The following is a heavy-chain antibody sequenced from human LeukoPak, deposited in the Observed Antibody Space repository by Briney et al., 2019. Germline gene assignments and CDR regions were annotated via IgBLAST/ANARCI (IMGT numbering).Heavy chain of an antibody. CDR3: ARDKYSSSPSFDY. CDR1: GGSISSYY. Sequence: SETLSLTCTVSGGSISSYYWSWIRQPPGKGLEWIGYIYCSGSTNYNPSLKSRVTISVDTSKNQFSLKLSSVTAADTAVYYCARDKYSSSPSFDYWGQGTLVTVSS. D-gene: IGHD6-6*01. J-gene: IGHJ4*02. CDR2: IYCSGST. V-gene: IGHV4-59*01.